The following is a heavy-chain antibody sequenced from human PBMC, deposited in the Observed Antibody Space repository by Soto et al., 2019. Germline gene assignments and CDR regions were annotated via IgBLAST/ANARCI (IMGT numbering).Heavy chain of an antibody. CDR1: GLTFSNYA. J-gene: IGHJ4*02. D-gene: IGHD1-7*01. CDR2: MSGSSSTT. CDR3: AKNQERELPRVIDF. V-gene: IGHV3-23*01. Sequence: GGSLRLSCATSGLTFSNYAMSWVRQAPGGGLEWVSSMSGSSSTTYYADSVRGRFTITRDRSKNTLYLQMSSLRAEDTALYYCAKNQERELPRVIDFWGQGTLVTVSS.